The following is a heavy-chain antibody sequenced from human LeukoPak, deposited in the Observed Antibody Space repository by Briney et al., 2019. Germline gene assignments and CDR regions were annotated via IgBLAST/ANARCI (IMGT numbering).Heavy chain of an antibody. CDR2: INPSGGST. CDR1: GYTFTGYY. Sequence: ASVTVSCKASGYTFTGYYMHWVRQAPGQGLEWMGIINPSGGSTSYAQKFQGRVTMTRDTSTSTVYMELSSLRSEDTAVYYCARGVVDYYGDVDTAMVYWGQGTLVTVSS. CDR3: ARGVVDYYGDVDTAMVY. D-gene: IGHD5-18*01. J-gene: IGHJ4*02. V-gene: IGHV1-46*01.